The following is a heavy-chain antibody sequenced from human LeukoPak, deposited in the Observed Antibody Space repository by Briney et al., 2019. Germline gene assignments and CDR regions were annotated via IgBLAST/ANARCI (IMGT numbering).Heavy chain of an antibody. CDR2: IKQDGSEK. J-gene: IGHJ5*02. Sequence: GVSLRLSCAASGFTFSSYWMSWVRQAPGKGLEWVANIKQDGSEKYYVDSVKGRFTISRDNAKNSLYLQMNSLRAEDTAVYYCAREFGYDYVWGCYRYVAPNWFDPWGQGTLVTVSS. V-gene: IGHV3-7*01. D-gene: IGHD3-16*02. CDR3: AREFGYDYVWGCYRYVAPNWFDP. CDR1: GFTFSSYW.